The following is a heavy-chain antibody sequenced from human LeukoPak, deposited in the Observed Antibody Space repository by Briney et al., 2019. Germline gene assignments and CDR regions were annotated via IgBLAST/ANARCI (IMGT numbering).Heavy chain of an antibody. D-gene: IGHD3-10*01. CDR1: GGSFSGYY. CDR3: ARTPAYGSGSYRSNYYYYGMDV. Sequence: SETLSLTCAVYGGSFSGYYWSWIRQPPGKGLEWIGEINHSGSTNYNPSLKSRVTISVDTSKNQFSLKLSSVTAADTAVYYCARTPAYGSGSYRSNYYYYGMDVWGQGTTVTVSS. V-gene: IGHV4-34*01. J-gene: IGHJ6*02. CDR2: INHSGST.